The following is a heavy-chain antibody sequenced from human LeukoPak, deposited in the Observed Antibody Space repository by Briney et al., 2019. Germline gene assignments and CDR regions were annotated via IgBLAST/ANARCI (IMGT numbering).Heavy chain of an antibody. CDR1: GYTFTSCA. D-gene: IGHD3-3*01. J-gene: IGHJ6*02. Sequence: ASVKVSCKASGYTFTSCAMHWVRQAPGQRLEWMGWINAGNGNTKYSQKFQGRVTITSDTSASTAYMAVSSLRSEDTAVYSCARVWMLDFWSGYVVYGMDVWGQGTTVTVSS. V-gene: IGHV1-3*01. CDR3: ARVWMLDFWSGYVVYGMDV. CDR2: INAGNGNT.